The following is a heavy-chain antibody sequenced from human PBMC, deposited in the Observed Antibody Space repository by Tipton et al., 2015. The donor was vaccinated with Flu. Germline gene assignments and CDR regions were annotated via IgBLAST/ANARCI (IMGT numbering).Heavy chain of an antibody. CDR2: ISSSGSTF. V-gene: IGHV3-48*03. CDR3: ATLTGDDY. Sequence: SLRLSCAASGFTFSSYEMNWVRQAPGKGLEWLSYISSSGSTFSYADSVRGRFTISRDNAKNSLYLQMNSLRAEDTALYYCATLTGDDYWGQGDLVTVSS. D-gene: IGHD7-27*01. J-gene: IGHJ4*02. CDR1: GFTFSSYE.